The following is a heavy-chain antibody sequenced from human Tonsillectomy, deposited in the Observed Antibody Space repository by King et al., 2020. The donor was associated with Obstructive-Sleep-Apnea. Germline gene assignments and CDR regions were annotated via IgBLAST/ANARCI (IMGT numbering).Heavy chain of an antibody. CDR1: GGSISSSSYY. J-gene: IGHJ5*02. D-gene: IGHD3-10*01. CDR2: IYYSGST. CDR3: ARDPLTMVRGVKLNWFDP. V-gene: IGHV4-39*07. Sequence: QLQESGPGLVKPSETLSLTCTVSGGSISSSSYYWGWIRQPPGKGLEWIGSIYYSGSTYYNPSLKSRVTISVDTSKNQFSLKLSSVTAADTAVYYCARDPLTMVRGVKLNWFDPWGQGTLGTVSS.